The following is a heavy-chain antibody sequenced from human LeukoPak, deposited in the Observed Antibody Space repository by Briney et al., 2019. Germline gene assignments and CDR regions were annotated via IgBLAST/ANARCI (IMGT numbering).Heavy chain of an antibody. D-gene: IGHD3-10*01. CDR3: ARDRADEYSAGSYVSFDP. CDR1: GYTFTGHF. J-gene: IGHJ5*02. V-gene: IGHV1-2*02. CDR2: INPQSGST. Sequence: GASVKVSCKASGYTFTGHFIHWVRQAPGQGLEWMGWINPQSGSTTYAQAFQGRVVMTLDTSVNSVYMEMSSLGYDDTATYFCARDRADEYSAGSYVSFDPWGRGTPFTVSS.